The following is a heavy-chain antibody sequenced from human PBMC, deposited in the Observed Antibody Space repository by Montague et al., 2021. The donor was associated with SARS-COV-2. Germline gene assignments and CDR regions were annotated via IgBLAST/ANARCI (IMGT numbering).Heavy chain of an antibody. CDR2: VDYSGNT. CDR1: GGSISGSSDY. CDR3: ARREYSYGWGD. J-gene: IGHJ4*02. D-gene: IGHD5-18*01. V-gene: IGHV4-39*01. Sequence: SETLSLTCTVTGGSISGSSDYWGWIRQPPGKGLEWIASVDYSGNTYYSPSLKSRLTISVDTSKNQSSLKLNSVTAADTALYYCARREYSYGWGDWGQGTLVTVSS.